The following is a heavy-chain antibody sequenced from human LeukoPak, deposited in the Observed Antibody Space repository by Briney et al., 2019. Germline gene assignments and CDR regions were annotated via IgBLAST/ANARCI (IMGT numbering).Heavy chain of an antibody. D-gene: IGHD6-13*01. J-gene: IGHJ4*02. CDR3: AKVSSSWGSPNYYFEF. CDR2: ISGSGDNT. CDR1: GFTFSSYA. Sequence: GGSLRLSCTASGFTFSSYAMSWVRQAPGKGLEWVSLISGSGDNTYYADSVKGRFTIFRDNSRNTLYLQMNSLKAEDTAVYYCAKVSSSWGSPNYYFEFWGQGTLVTVSS. V-gene: IGHV3-23*01.